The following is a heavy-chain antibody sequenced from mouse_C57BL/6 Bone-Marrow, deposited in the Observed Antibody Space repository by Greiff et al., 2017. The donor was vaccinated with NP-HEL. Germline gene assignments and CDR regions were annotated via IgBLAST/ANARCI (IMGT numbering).Heavy chain of an antibody. J-gene: IGHJ2*01. CDR1: GFTFSSYA. CDR3: ARDGDYYGSSYGDY. Sequence: EVKLVESGGGLVKPGGSLKLSCAASGFTFSSYAMSWVRQTPEKRLEWVATISDGGSYTYYPDNVKGRFTISRDNAKNNLYLQMSHLKSEDTAMYDCARDGDYYGSSYGDYWGQGTTLTVSS. D-gene: IGHD1-1*01. CDR2: ISDGGSYT. V-gene: IGHV5-4*01.